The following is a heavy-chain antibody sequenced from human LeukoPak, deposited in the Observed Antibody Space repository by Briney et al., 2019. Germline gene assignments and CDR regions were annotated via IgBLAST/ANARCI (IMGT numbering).Heavy chain of an antibody. V-gene: IGHV1-69*13. CDR3: ASARATAMEDNWFDP. J-gene: IGHJ5*02. Sequence: SVKVSCKASGGTFSSYAINWVRQAPGQGLEWMGEIIPIFSTSNYAQKFQGRVTITADESTSTAYMELSSLRSEDTVFYYCASARATAMEDNWFDPWGQGTLVTVSS. D-gene: IGHD5-18*01. CDR1: GGTFSSYA. CDR2: IIPIFSTS.